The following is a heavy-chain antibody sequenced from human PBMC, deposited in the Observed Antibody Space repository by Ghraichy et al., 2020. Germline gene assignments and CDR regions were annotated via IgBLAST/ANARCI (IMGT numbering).Heavy chain of an antibody. CDR3: ARGPHPFYHYYGMDV. V-gene: IGHV3-21*01. Sequence: GVLNISCAASGFTFSSCNMNWVRQAPGKGLEWVSSIGSSRSYIYYADSLKGRFTISRDNAKNSLYLQMDSLRAEDTAVYYCARGPHPFYHYYGMDVWGQGTTVTVSS. CDR2: IGSSRSYI. J-gene: IGHJ6*02. CDR1: GFTFSSCN.